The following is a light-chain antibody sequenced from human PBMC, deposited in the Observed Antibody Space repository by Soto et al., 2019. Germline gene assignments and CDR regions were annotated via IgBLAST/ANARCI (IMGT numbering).Light chain of an antibody. Sequence: EVVMTQSPATLSVSPGERATLSCRASETVATNLAWYQQKPGQAPRLLTSGASTRAAGISDRFRGSGSGTEFTLTISSLRSEDSAIYYCQQYFEWPPMTFGQGTKVEI. J-gene: IGKJ1*01. CDR2: GAS. CDR3: QQYFEWPPMT. V-gene: IGKV3-15*01. CDR1: ETVATN.